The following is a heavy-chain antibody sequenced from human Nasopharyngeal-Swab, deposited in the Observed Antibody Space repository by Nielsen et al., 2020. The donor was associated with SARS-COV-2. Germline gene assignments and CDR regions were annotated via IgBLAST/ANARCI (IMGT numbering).Heavy chain of an antibody. Sequence: GSLRLSCAVSGAFISSPNWWNWVHQSPGRGLDWIGEIFHGGLINYNPSLKSRVTISIDNSKNQFSLKLNSMTAADTAVYYCARVPAGCSSTSCYLIDWGQGILVTVSS. V-gene: IGHV4-4*02. D-gene: IGHD2-2*01. CDR3: ARVPAGCSSTSCYLID. CDR2: IFHGGLI. J-gene: IGHJ4*02. CDR1: GAFISSPNW.